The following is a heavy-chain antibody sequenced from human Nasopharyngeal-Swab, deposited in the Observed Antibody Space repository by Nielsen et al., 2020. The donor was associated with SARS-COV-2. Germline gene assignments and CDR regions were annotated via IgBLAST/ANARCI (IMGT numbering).Heavy chain of an antibody. CDR2: LSMSSSDI. CDR3: ARDGYCGGDCYGAFDI. Sequence: GGSLRLSCDASGSIFSSYTMNWVPRAPGKGLEWASSLSMSSSDIYYRDSLKGRFTVSRDNTKKSLYLQMDSLRAEDTAVYYCARDGYCGGDCYGAFDIWGQGTMVTVSS. J-gene: IGHJ3*02. CDR1: GSIFSSYT. V-gene: IGHV3-21*01. D-gene: IGHD2-21*02.